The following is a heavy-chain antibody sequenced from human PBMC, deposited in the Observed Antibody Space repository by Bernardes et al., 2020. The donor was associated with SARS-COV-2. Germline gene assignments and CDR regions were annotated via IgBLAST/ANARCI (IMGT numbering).Heavy chain of an antibody. CDR1: GGSFSGYY. J-gene: IGHJ4*02. V-gene: IGHV4-34*01. D-gene: IGHD2-2*01. CDR3: ARGILGGCSSTSCHVRVDY. CDR2: INHSGST. Sequence: SETLSLTCAVYGGSFSGYYWSWIRQPPGKGLEWIGEINHSGSTNYNPSLKSRVTISVDTSKNQFSLKLSSVTAADTAVYYCARGILGGCSSTSCHVRVDYWGQGTLVTVSS.